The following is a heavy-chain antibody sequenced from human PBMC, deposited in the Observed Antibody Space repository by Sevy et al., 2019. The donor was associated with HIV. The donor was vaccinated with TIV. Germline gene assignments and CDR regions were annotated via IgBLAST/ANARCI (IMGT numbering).Heavy chain of an antibody. Sequence: GGSLRLSCAASGFTFSSYSMNWVRQAPGKGLEWVSSISDTGSYIYHADSVKGRFTISRDNTKNTLYLQMNSLRAEDTAIYYCARDLPPSATTVAHFDCWGQGTLVTVSS. V-gene: IGHV3-21*01. CDR2: ISDTGSYI. D-gene: IGHD4-17*01. CDR3: ARDLPPSATTVAHFDC. J-gene: IGHJ4*02. CDR1: GFTFSSYS.